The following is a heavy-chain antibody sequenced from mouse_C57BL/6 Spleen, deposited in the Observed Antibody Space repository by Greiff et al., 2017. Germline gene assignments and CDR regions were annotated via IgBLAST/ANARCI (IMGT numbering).Heavy chain of an antibody. Sequence: QVQLQQPGAELVKPGASVKMSCKASGYTFTSYWITWVKQRPGQGLEWIGDIYPGSGSTNYNEKFKSKATLTVDTSSSTAYMQLSSLTSEDSAVYYCARPMITGRGYDAMDYWGQGTSVTVSS. CDR1: GYTFTSYW. J-gene: IGHJ4*01. V-gene: IGHV1-55*01. D-gene: IGHD2-4*01. CDR2: IYPGSGST. CDR3: ARPMITGRGYDAMDY.